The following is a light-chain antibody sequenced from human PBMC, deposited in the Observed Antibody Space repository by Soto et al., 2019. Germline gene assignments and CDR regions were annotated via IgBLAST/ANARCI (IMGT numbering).Light chain of an antibody. CDR2: DVT. Sequence: QSVLTQPASGSGSPGQSITSSCTGTSSDVGGYNYVSWYQQQPGKAPKFMIYDVTNRPSGVSNRFSGSKSGNTASLTISGLQAEDEADYYCCSYTTSNTRQIVFGTGTKVTVL. CDR1: SSDVGGYNY. CDR3: CSYTTSNTRQIV. V-gene: IGLV2-14*01. J-gene: IGLJ1*01.